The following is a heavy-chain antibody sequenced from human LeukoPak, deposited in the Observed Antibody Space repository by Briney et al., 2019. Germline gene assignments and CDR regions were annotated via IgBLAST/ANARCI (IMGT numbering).Heavy chain of an antibody. CDR1: GFIFSSYW. V-gene: IGHV3-7*01. D-gene: IGHD3-22*01. J-gene: IGHJ4*02. Sequence: GGSLRLSCAASGFIFSSYWMNWVRQAPGKGLEWVANIKQDGSEKYYVDSVKGRFTISRDNARNSLYLQMNSLRAEDTAVYYCARLYDGSAYHADHFDYWGQGTLVIVSS. CDR3: ARLYDGSAYHADHFDY. CDR2: IKQDGSEK.